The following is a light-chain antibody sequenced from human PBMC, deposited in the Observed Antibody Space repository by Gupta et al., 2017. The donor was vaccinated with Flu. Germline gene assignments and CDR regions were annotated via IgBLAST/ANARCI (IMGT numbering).Light chain of an antibody. CDR2: EDN. V-gene: IGLV1-51*02. CDR1: SSNIGEKS. Sequence: QSVLTQPPSVSAAQGQKVTIFCSGSSSNIGEKSLSWHKKLPVTAPKLLMYEDNKRRSGIPDLFSASKSGTSATLAITGLQTGDEADYYCGTCESSLGAAVFGGGTKLTVL. CDR3: GTCESSLGAAV. J-gene: IGLJ3*02.